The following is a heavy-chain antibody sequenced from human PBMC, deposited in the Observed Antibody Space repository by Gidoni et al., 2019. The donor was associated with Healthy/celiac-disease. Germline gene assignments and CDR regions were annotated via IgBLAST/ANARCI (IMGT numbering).Heavy chain of an antibody. D-gene: IGHD5-18*01. V-gene: IGHV4-34*01. CDR3: ARGPLGYSYGSGYNWFDP. J-gene: IGHJ5*02. CDR2: INHSGST. CDR1: GGSFSGYY. Sequence: QVQLQQWGAGLLKPSETLSLTCAVYGGSFSGYYWSWIRQPPGKGLEWIGEINHSGSTNYNPSLKSRVTISVDTSKNQFSLKLSSVTAADTAVYYCARGPLGYSYGSGYNWFDPWGQGTLVTVSS.